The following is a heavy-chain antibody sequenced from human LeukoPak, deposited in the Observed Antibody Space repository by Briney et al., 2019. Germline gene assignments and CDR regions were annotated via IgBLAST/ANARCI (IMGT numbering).Heavy chain of an antibody. Sequence: GGSLRLSCAASGFTFSTYCMHWVRQAPGKGPMWVSRICPDGTVTNYADSVKARFIISRDNARNTVYLQMNSLRVEDTAVYYCVRDFRSADYWGQGTLVTVSS. J-gene: IGHJ4*02. V-gene: IGHV3-74*01. CDR3: VRDFRSADY. CDR1: GFTFSTYC. CDR2: ICPDGTVT.